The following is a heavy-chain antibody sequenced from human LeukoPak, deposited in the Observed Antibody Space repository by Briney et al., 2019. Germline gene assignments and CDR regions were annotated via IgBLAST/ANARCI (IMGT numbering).Heavy chain of an antibody. CDR2: ILNTGDTT. CDR3: AMLEGWEIYNYYVCV. D-gene: IGHD3-3*01. Sequence: PGGSLRLSCAASGFNFSRFAMSWVRQAPGKGLEWVSTILNTGDTTYSPNSVKGRFTISRDNSNNTLYLQMNSLRAEDTAIYYCAMLEGWEIYNYYVCVCGKGTTVAVS. V-gene: IGHV3-23*01. CDR1: GFNFSRFA. J-gene: IGHJ6*03.